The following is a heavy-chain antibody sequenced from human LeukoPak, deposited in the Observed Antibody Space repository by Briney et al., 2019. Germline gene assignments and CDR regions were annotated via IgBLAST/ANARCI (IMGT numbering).Heavy chain of an antibody. Sequence: GASVKVSCKASGYTSTGYYIHWVRQAPGQGLEWMGWINPNSGGTNYAQNFQGRVTMTRDTSISTAYMDLSSLISDDTAVYYCARVYGYWSLNTDYWGQGTLVTVSS. D-gene: IGHD3-3*01. CDR3: ARVYGYWSLNTDY. V-gene: IGHV1-2*02. J-gene: IGHJ4*02. CDR2: INPNSGGT. CDR1: GYTSTGYY.